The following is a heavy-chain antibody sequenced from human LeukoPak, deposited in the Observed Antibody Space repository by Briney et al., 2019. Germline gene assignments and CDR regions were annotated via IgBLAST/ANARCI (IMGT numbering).Heavy chain of an antibody. Sequence: ASVKVSCKASGYTFTGYYMHWVRQAPGQGLERMGWINPNSGDTNYAQKFQGRVTMTRDTSISTPYMESSRLRADDKAGYFCARYCSSSSCFFTGRKYNGMDVWGQGTTVTVSS. V-gene: IGHV1-2*02. CDR2: INPNSGDT. J-gene: IGHJ6*02. CDR1: GYTFTGYY. D-gene: IGHD2-2*01. CDR3: ARYCSSSSCFFTGRKYNGMDV.